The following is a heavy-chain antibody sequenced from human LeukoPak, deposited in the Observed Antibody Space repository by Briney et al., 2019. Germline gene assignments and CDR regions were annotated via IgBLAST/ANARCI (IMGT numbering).Heavy chain of an antibody. Sequence: ASETQSLTCSVSGGSISGGSISGYHWSWIRQPPGKGLECIGSIYYSGSANYNPSLKSRVTISVDTSKNQFFQNLRSVTAADTAVYYCARVPRIEAGATGDWFDPWGQGTVVTVSS. CDR1: GGSISGGSISGYH. D-gene: IGHD6-13*01. J-gene: IGHJ5*02. CDR2: IYYSGSA. CDR3: ARVPRIEAGATGDWFDP. V-gene: IGHV4-61*08.